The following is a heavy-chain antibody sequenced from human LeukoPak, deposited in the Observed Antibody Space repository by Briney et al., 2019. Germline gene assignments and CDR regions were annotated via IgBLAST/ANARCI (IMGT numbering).Heavy chain of an antibody. Sequence: GGSLRHSCAASGFTLTVDGMHCVRQAPGKGLEWVAVMWNDGSNKYYADSVKGRFTISRDNSKNTLYLQMNSLRAEDTAVYYCARDGTGVVLPAAMGGFGIWGPVTMVTVSS. CDR3: ARDGTGVVLPAAMGGFGI. D-gene: IGHD2-2*01. V-gene: IGHV3-33*01. J-gene: IGHJ3*02. CDR1: GFTLTVDG. CDR2: MWNDGSNK.